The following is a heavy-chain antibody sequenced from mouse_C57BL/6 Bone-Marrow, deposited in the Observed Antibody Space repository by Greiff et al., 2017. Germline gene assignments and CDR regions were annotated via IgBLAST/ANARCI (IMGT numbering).Heavy chain of an antibody. CDR1: GFTFSDYG. V-gene: IGHV5-15*01. D-gene: IGHD1-2*01. Sequence: EVKLMESGGGLVQPGGSLKLSCAASGFTFSDYGMAWVRQAPRKGPEWVAFISNLAYSIYYADTVTGRFTIAREKAKNTLYLEMSSLRSEDTAMYYCARHGYFYAMDYWGQGTSVTVSS. J-gene: IGHJ4*01. CDR3: ARHGYFYAMDY. CDR2: ISNLAYSI.